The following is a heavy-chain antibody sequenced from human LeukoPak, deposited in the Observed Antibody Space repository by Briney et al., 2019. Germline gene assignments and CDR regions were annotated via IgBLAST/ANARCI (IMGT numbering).Heavy chain of an antibody. D-gene: IGHD2-15*01. J-gene: IGHJ4*02. CDR1: GGSISSSSHY. CDR2: IYYRGNT. Sequence: PSETLSLTCSVSGGSISSSSHYWGWIRQPPGKGLEWIGSIYYRGNTYYNPSLTSRVTISVDTSKKQFSLKLTSVTAADTAVHYCARLGYCDGGSCYFPFDQWGQGTLVIVSS. CDR3: ARLGYCDGGSCYFPFDQ. V-gene: IGHV4-39*01.